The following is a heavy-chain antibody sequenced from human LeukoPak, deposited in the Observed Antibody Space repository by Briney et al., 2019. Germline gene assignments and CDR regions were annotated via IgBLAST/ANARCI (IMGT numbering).Heavy chain of an antibody. V-gene: IGHV1-2*02. D-gene: IGHD3-10*01. CDR2: INPNSGGT. Sequence: ASVKVSCKASGYTFTGYYMHWVRQAPGQGLEWMGWINPNSGGTNYAQKFQGRVTMTRDTSISTAYMELSRLRSDDTAVYYCARAPGGSGSYYLSDYYYGMDVWGQGTTVTVSS. CDR1: GYTFTGYY. CDR3: ARAPGGSGSYYLSDYYYGMDV. J-gene: IGHJ6*02.